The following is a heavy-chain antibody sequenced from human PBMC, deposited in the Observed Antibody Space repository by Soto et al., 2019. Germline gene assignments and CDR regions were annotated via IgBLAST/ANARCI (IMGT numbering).Heavy chain of an antibody. CDR1: AGTLNSFA. V-gene: IGHV1-69*12. CDR2: IIPGFASP. D-gene: IGHD2-21*01. Sequence: QVLLVQSGAEVKKPGSSMKVSCKTSAGTLNSFAISWVRMVPGQGLEWMGVIIPGFASPTYEQTLQGRVSITADESATTAYMELSRLRCEETGVYYCARDRVMRGNSYYYGMDVWGQGPTFTVSS. J-gene: IGHJ6*02. CDR3: ARDRVMRGNSYYYGMDV.